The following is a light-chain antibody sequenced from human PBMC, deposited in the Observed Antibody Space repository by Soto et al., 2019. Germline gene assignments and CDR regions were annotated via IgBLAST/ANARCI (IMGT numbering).Light chain of an antibody. Sequence: QSVLTQPPSASGTPGQRVTISCSGSSSNIGSNSVNWYQQLPGTAPQLLIYTDYQRPSGVPDRFSGSKSGTSASLAISGLQSEDEADYYCAAWDDSRNGVFGGGTKLTVL. CDR1: SSNIGSNS. CDR2: TDY. CDR3: AAWDDSRNGV. J-gene: IGLJ2*01. V-gene: IGLV1-44*01.